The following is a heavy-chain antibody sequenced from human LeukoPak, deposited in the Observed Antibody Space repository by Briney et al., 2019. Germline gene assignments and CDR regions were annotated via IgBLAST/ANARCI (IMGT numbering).Heavy chain of an antibody. J-gene: IGHJ6*03. CDR1: GYTFSNYG. D-gene: IGHD3-10*01. V-gene: IGHV1-69*13. CDR2: IIPIFGTA. Sequence: ASVKVSCKASGYTFSNYGISWVRQAPGQGLEWMGGIIPIFGTANYAQKFQGRVTITADESTSTAYMELSSLRSEDAAVYYCARVRISWFGELPNYYYMDVWGKGTTVTISS. CDR3: ARVRISWFGELPNYYYMDV.